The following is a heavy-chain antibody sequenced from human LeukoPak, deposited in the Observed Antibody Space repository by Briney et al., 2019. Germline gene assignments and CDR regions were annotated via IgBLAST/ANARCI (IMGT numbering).Heavy chain of an antibody. Sequence: SETQSLTCTVSGGSISSHYWSWIRQPPGKGLEWIGYIYNSGTTHYNPSLKSRITISVDTSKNHFSLKLSSVTAADTAVYYCARVQGPYSYGCGVLDYWGLGTLVTVSS. J-gene: IGHJ4*02. D-gene: IGHD5-18*01. CDR1: GGSISSHY. CDR3: ARVQGPYSYGCGVLDY. V-gene: IGHV4-59*11. CDR2: IYNSGTT.